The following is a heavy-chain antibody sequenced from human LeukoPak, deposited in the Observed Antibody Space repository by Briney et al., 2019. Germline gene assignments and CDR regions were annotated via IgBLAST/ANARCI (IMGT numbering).Heavy chain of an antibody. CDR2: IYYSGST. Sequence: SETLSLTCTVSGGSISSSSYYWGWIRQHPGKGLEWIGYIYYSGSTYYNPSPKSRVTISVDTSKNQFSLKLSSVTAADTAVYYCARASLHFDWSLDYWGQGTLVTVSS. J-gene: IGHJ4*02. CDR3: ARASLHFDWSLDY. V-gene: IGHV4-31*03. D-gene: IGHD3-9*01. CDR1: GGSISSSSYY.